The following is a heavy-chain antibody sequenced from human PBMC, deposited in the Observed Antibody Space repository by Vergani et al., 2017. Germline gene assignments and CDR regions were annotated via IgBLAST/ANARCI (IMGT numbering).Heavy chain of an antibody. J-gene: IGHJ4*02. CDR2: IQFDGSNQ. CDR1: GFTLSNYD. Sequence: QVQLVESGGGVVQRGGSLRLSCATSGFTLSNYDMQWIRPGPGKGLEFVAFIQFDGSNQYYADSVKGRFTLSKDFSKNTLYLQMNSRRTDDTATYYCAKHFRGWGIDYWGQGNQVIV. CDR3: AKHFRGWGIDY. D-gene: IGHD3-16*01. V-gene: IGHV3-30*02.